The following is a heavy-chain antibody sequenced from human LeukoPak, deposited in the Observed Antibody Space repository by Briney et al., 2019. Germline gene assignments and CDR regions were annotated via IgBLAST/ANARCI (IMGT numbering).Heavy chain of an antibody. Sequence: GGSLRLSCAVSGFAFGSEAMSWVRQSPARGLEWVASISPGGGTTYYADYVKGRFTISRDNSKNSLFVQMNSLRAEDTAVYYCANSRSISLSGTVGHWGQGTLVTVSS. CDR1: GFAFGSEA. J-gene: IGHJ4*02. CDR3: ANSRSISLSGTVGH. CDR2: ISPGGGTT. V-gene: IGHV3-23*01. D-gene: IGHD1/OR15-1a*01.